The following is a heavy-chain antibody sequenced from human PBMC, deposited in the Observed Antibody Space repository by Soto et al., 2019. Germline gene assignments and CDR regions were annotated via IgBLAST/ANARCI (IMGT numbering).Heavy chain of an antibody. D-gene: IGHD5-12*01. CDR1: GFTFSSYA. V-gene: IGHV3-23*01. J-gene: IGHJ2*01. Sequence: XVSLRLSFAASGFTFSSYAMSWVRQAPGKGLEWVSAISGSGGSTYYADSVKGRFTISRDNSKNTLYLQMNSLRAEDTAVYYCAKSIGDGYPHPHWYFDLWGRGTLVTVSS. CDR3: AKSIGDGYPHPHWYFDL. CDR2: ISGSGGST.